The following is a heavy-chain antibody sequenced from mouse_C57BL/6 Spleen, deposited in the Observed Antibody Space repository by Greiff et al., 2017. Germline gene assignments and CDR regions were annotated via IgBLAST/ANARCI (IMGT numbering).Heavy chain of an antibody. J-gene: IGHJ3*01. Sequence: VQLQQPGAELVKPGASVKVSCKASGYTFTSYWMHWVKQRPGQGLEWIGRIHPSDSDTNYNQQFQGKATLTVDKSSSTAYMQLSSLTSDYSAVYYCAIPRSRVYDGYSSWFAYWGQETLVTVSA. CDR3: AIPRSRVYDGYSSWFAY. V-gene: IGHV1-74*01. D-gene: IGHD2-3*01. CDR1: GYTFTSYW. CDR2: IHPSDSDT.